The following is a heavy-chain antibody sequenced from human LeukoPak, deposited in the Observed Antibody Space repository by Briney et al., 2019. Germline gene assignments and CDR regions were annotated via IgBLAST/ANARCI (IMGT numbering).Heavy chain of an antibody. Sequence: ASVKVSCKASGYTFTGDGISWVRQAPGQGVGRMGWVCTYNGNTNYAQKLQGRVTMATDTSTSTAYMELRSLRSDDTAVYYCARDLEYSSGWYFDYWGQGTLVTVSS. D-gene: IGHD6-19*01. V-gene: IGHV1-18*04. CDR2: VCTYNGNT. CDR3: ARDLEYSSGWYFDY. CDR1: GYTFTGDG. J-gene: IGHJ4*02.